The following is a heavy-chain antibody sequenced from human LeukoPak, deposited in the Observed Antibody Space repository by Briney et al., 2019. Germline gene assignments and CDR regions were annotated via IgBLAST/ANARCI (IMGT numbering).Heavy chain of an antibody. V-gene: IGHV4-4*02. CDR2: IYHTGST. D-gene: IGHD2-15*01. Sequence: SETLSLTCGVSGGSISSTNWWNWVRQPPGKGLEWIGEIYHTGSTNYNPSLKGQVTMSVDKSKNQFSLKVTSVTAADTAVYYCARLNSGLDYWGQGTLVTVSS. J-gene: IGHJ4*02. CDR1: GGSISSTNW. CDR3: ARLNSGLDY.